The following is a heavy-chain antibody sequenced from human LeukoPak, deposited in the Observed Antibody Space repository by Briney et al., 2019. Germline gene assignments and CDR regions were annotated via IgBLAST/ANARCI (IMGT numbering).Heavy chain of an antibody. J-gene: IGHJ4*02. CDR3: ARASTWYYFDY. CDR1: GGSISSYY. V-gene: IGHV4-59*12. Sequence: PSETLSLTCTVSGGSISSYYWSWIRQPPGKGLEWIGSIYYSGSTYYNPSLKSRVTISIGTSKTHFSLKLCSVTAADTAVYYCARASTWYYFDYWDQGTLVTVSS. CDR2: IYYSGST. D-gene: IGHD2-8*02.